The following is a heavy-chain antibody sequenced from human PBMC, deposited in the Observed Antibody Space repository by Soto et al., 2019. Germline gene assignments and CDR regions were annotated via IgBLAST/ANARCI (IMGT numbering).Heavy chain of an antibody. CDR3: VKDSPIGSVFSGHEEIDS. V-gene: IGHV1-18*01. J-gene: IGHJ4*02. Sequence: ASVKVSCKASGGTFSSYAISWVRQAPGQGLEWMGWISAYNGNTNYAQKLQGRVTITAAKSTTTAYMEVSSLRHEDTAMYYCVKDSPIGSVFSGHEEIDSWGQGAPVTVSS. D-gene: IGHD5-12*01. CDR1: GGTFSSYA. CDR2: ISAYNGNT.